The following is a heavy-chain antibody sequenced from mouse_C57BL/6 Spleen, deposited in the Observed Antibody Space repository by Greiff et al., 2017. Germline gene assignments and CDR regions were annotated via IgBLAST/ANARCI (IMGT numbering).Heavy chain of an antibody. D-gene: IGHD1-1*01. CDR1: GYTFTSYW. Sequence: QVQLQQPGTELVTPGASVQLSCKASGYTFTSYWMHWVKQRPGQGLEWIGNINPSNGGTKYNEKFKGKATLTVDTSSSTAYMQLSSLTSEDSAVYYCARYNYGYFDDWGQGTTLTVSS. V-gene: IGHV1-53*01. CDR3: ARYNYGYFDD. J-gene: IGHJ2*01. CDR2: INPSNGGT.